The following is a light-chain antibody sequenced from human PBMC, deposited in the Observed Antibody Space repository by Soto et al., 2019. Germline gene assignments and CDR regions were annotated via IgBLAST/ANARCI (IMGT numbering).Light chain of an antibody. Sequence: DIVMTQSPDSLAVSLGERATITCKSSQTVLDSSNNKDCLSWYQQKPGRAPKLLIYDASNLEAGVPSRFRGSGSGTDFTFTISRLQPEDIATYYCQQYENLPTFGQGTRLEIK. V-gene: IGKV1-33*01. CDR2: DAS. CDR3: QQYENLPT. J-gene: IGKJ5*01. CDR1: QTVLDSSNN.